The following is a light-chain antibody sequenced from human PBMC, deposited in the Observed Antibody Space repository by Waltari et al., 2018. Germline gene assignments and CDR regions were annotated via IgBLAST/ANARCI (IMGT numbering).Light chain of an antibody. CDR1: SSNIGSNY. CDR3: AAWDDSLSGWV. J-gene: IGLJ3*02. V-gene: IGLV1-47*01. CDR2: RNK. Sequence: QSVLTQPPSVSGTPGQRVTISCSGSSSNIGSNYVHWYQHLPGTAPKLLIYRNKQRPSGVPDRFSGSKPGTSASRAISGLRSEDEADYYCAAWDDSLSGWVFGGGPKLTVL.